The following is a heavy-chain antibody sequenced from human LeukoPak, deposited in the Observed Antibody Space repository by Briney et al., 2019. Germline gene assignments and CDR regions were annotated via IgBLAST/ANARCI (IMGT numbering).Heavy chain of an antibody. CDR1: GFTFSSSG. J-gene: IGHJ4*02. D-gene: IGHD1-1*01. Sequence: PGGSLRLSCAASGFTFSSSGMHWVRQAPGKGLEWVAVISYDGSDKYYADSVKGRFTISRDNSKNTLYLQMNSLRAEDTAVCYCAKDRSSNWALDYWGQGTLVTVSS. CDR2: ISYDGSDK. V-gene: IGHV3-30*18. CDR3: AKDRSSNWALDY.